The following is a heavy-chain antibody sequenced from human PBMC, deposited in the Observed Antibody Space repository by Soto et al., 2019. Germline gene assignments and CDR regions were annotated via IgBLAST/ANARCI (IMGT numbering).Heavy chain of an antibody. CDR1: GFTFSSYA. CDR2: ISGSGGST. V-gene: IGHV3-23*01. Sequence: EVQLLESGGGLVQPGGSLRLSCAASGFTFSSYAMSWVRQAPGKGLEWVSAISGSGGSTYYADSVKGRFTISRDNSKNTPCLQMNSLRAEDTAVYYCAKDHLRGVIWGRIDWFDPWGQGTLVTVSS. J-gene: IGHJ5*02. CDR3: AKDHLRGVIWGRIDWFDP. D-gene: IGHD3-10*01.